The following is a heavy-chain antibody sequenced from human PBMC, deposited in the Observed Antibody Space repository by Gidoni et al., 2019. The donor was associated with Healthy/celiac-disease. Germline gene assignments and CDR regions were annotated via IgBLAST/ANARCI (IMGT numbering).Heavy chain of an antibody. CDR1: GFTFSSYA. Sequence: EVQLLESGGGLVQPGGSLSISCAASGFTFSSYAMSWVRQAPGKGLEWVSAISGSGGSTYYADSVKGRFTISRDNSKNTLYLQMNSLRAEDTAVYYCAKHGSHFDSEFDYWGQGTLVTVSS. J-gene: IGHJ4*02. V-gene: IGHV3-23*01. CDR3: AKHGSHFDSEFDY. CDR2: ISGSGGST. D-gene: IGHD3-9*01.